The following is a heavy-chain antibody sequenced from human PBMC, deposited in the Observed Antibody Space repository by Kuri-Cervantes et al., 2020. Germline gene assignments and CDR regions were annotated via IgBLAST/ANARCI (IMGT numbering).Heavy chain of an antibody. CDR2: INSDGSST. D-gene: IGHD3-9*01. CDR3: ARQLRYFDWSPPDAFDI. V-gene: IGHV3-74*01. CDR1: GFTFSSYW. Sequence: GGSLRLSCAASGFTFSSYWMHWVRQAPGKGLVWVSRINSDGSSTSYADSVKGRFTISRDNAKNTLYLQTNSLRAEDTAVYYCARQLRYFDWSPPDAFDIWGQGTMVTVSS. J-gene: IGHJ3*02.